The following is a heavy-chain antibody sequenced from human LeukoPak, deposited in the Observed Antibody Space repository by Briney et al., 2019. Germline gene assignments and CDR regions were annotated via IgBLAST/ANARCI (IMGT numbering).Heavy chain of an antibody. CDR3: ASYSGYSYGYAFDI. CDR2: IYYSGST. J-gene: IGHJ3*02. Sequence: SETLSLTCTVSGGSISSYFRSWIRQPPGEGLEWIGYIYYSGSTNYNPSLKSRVTISVDTSKNQFSLKLSSVTAADTAVYYCASYSGYSYGYAFDIWGQGTMVTVSS. V-gene: IGHV4-59*01. CDR1: GGSISSYF. D-gene: IGHD5-18*01.